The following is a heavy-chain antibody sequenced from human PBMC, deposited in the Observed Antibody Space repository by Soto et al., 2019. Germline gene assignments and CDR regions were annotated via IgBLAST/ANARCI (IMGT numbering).Heavy chain of an antibody. CDR1: EFTFSSYA. CDR2: IWGNGSNK. CDR3: ARGLYDSSGFPDY. Sequence: PGGSLRLSCAASEFTFSSYAMSWVRQAPGEGLEWVAVIWGNGSNKYYAESVKGRLTISRDNSKNTLYLQMNSLRAEDTAVYYCARGLYDSSGFPDYWGQGTLVTVSS. J-gene: IGHJ4*02. D-gene: IGHD3-22*01. V-gene: IGHV3-33*08.